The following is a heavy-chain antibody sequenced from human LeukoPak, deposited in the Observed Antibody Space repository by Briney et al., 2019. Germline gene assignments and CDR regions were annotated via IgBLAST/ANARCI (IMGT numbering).Heavy chain of an antibody. CDR3: AKDGYGSGSYYNVGYYFDY. Sequence: GRSLRLSCAASGFTFDDYAMHWVRQAPGKGLEWVSGISWNSGSVGYADSVKGRFTISRDNAKNSLYLQMNSLRAEDTALYYCAKDGYGSGSYYNVGYYFDYWGQGPWSPSPQ. V-gene: IGHV3-9*01. D-gene: IGHD3-10*01. CDR1: GFTFDDYA. J-gene: IGHJ4*02. CDR2: ISWNSGSV.